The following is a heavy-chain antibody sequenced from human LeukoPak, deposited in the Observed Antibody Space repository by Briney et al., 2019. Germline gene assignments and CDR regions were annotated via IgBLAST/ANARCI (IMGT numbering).Heavy chain of an antibody. CDR2: INHSGST. V-gene: IGHV4-34*01. CDR1: GGSFSGYY. J-gene: IGHJ6*03. CDR3: ARHGYYGSGSYYKSHYYHYMDV. D-gene: IGHD3-10*01. Sequence: SETLSLTCAVYGGSFSGYYWSWIRQPPGKGLEWIGEINHSGSTNYNPSLKSRVTISVDTSRNLLSLKLSSVTAADTAVYYCARHGYYGSGSYYKSHYYHYMDVWGKGTTVTVSS.